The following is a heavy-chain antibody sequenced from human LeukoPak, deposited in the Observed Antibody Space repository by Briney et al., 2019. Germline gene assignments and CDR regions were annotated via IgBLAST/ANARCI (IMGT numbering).Heavy chain of an antibody. Sequence: GGSLRLSCAASGFTFSSYEMNWVRQAPGKGLEWVSYISSSGSTIYYADSVKGRFTISRDNAKNSLYLQMNSLRAEDTAVYYCARDYSAAGLMGPRGYYYYMDVWGKGTTVTASS. D-gene: IGHD6-19*01. CDR1: GFTFSSYE. J-gene: IGHJ6*03. V-gene: IGHV3-48*03. CDR3: ARDYSAAGLMGPRGYYYYMDV. CDR2: ISSSGSTI.